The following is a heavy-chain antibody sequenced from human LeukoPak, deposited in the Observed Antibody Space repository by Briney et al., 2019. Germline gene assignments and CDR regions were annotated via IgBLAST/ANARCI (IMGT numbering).Heavy chain of an antibody. J-gene: IGHJ5*02. CDR2: IKKDGSEK. CDR3: ARDEGWFDP. Sequence: TGGSLRLSCPASGFTFSNYWMSWVRQAPGKGLEWVANIKKDGSEKYYVDSVKGRFAISRDNAKNSLYLQMNNLRAEDTAVYYFARDEGWFDPWGQGTLVTVS. CDR1: GFTFSNYW. V-gene: IGHV3-7*01.